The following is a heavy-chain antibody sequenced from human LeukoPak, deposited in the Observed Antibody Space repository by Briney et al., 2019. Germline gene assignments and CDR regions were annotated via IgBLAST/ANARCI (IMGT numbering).Heavy chain of an antibody. D-gene: IGHD3-16*01. V-gene: IGHV3-48*03. Sequence: PGGSLTLSCATSGFTFSNYGMNWVRQPPGKGLEWVGYIFGSGGTIYYPPSVTGRSIIAKKNANNSPYQQVTGLRADATAVYYCAREASGPRWGDNSYGMDVWGQGTTVTVSS. J-gene: IGHJ6*02. CDR1: GFTFSNYG. CDR3: AREASGPRWGDNSYGMDV. CDR2: IFGSGGTI.